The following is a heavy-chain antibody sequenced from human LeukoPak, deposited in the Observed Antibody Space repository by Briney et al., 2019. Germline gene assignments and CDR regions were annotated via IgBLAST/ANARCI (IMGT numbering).Heavy chain of an antibody. V-gene: IGHV1-69*04. CDR1: GGTFSSYA. J-gene: IGHJ5*02. CDR3: ARDLIDETGYSSSWYWFDP. CDR2: IIPILGIA. Sequence: SVKVSRKASGGTFSSYAISWVRQAPGQGLEWMGRIIPILGIANYAQKFQGRVTITADKSTSTAYMELSSLRSEDTAVYYCARDLIDETGYSSSWYWFDPWGQGTLDTVSS. D-gene: IGHD6-13*01.